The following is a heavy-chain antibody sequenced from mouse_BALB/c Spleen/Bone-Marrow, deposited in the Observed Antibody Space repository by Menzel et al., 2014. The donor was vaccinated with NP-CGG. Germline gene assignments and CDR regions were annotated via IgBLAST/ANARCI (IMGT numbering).Heavy chain of an antibody. CDR1: GYTFTAYV. D-gene: IGHD2-3*01. V-gene: IGHV1-14*01. Sequence: VQLQQSGPELVKPGASVKMSCEASGYTFTAYVMHWVIRKPGQGLEWIGYINPYNDGTNYIEKFKGKATLTSDIPSSTAYMELSSLTSEDSAVYYCAREGWLLRFDYWGQGTTLTVSS. CDR3: AREGWLLRFDY. J-gene: IGHJ2*01. CDR2: INPYNDGT.